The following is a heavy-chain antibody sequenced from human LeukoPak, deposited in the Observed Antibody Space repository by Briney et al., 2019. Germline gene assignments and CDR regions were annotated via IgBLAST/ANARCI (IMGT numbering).Heavy chain of an antibody. CDR3: ARTRYYYNSRSYGAPYYLDY. Sequence: SETLSLTCAVSGGAISSNSYYWGWIRQPPGKGLEWIGSIYYSGSTYYNPSLKSRVTISVDTSKNQFSLKLSSVTAADTAVYYCARTRYYYNSRSYGAPYYLDYGGQGTLVTVSS. V-gene: IGHV4-39*01. J-gene: IGHJ4*02. D-gene: IGHD3-10*01. CDR2: IYYSGST. CDR1: GGAISSNSYY.